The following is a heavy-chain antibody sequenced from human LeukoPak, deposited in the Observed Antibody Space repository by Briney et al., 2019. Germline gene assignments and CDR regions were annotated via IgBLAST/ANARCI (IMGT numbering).Heavy chain of an antibody. CDR2: ISGTSRYI. D-gene: IGHD6-25*01. CDR3: ARDGRYSDYDFDY. V-gene: IGHV3-21*01. J-gene: IGHJ4*02. Sequence: GGSLRLSCVASEFTFTTYTMNWVRQAPGKGLEWVSSISGTSRYIYYVDSVKGRFTISRDNAQNSLYLQMNSLTAEDTAVYYCARDGRYSDYDFDYWGLGTLVTVSS. CDR1: EFTFTTYT.